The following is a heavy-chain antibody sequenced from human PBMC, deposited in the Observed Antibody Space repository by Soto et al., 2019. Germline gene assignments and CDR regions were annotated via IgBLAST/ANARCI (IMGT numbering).Heavy chain of an antibody. D-gene: IGHD2-2*01. V-gene: IGHV1-69*13. Sequence: ASVKVSCKASGGTFSSYAISWVRQAPGQGLEWMGGIIPIFGTANYAQKFQGRVTITADESTSTAYMELSSLRSEDTAVYYCARGGYCSSTSCHGGGYYYYGMDVWGQGTTVT. J-gene: IGHJ6*02. CDR2: IIPIFGTA. CDR3: ARGGYCSSTSCHGGGYYYYGMDV. CDR1: GGTFSSYA.